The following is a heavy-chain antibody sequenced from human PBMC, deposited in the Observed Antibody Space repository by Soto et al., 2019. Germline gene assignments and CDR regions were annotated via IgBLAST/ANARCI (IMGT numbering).Heavy chain of an antibody. D-gene: IGHD4-17*01. J-gene: IGHJ4*02. CDR1: GFTFSAFA. CDR3: SREDYGEYYFDY. V-gene: IGHV3-30-3*01. CDR2: ISYDGSKT. Sequence: GGSLRLSCAASGFTFSAFAMHWVRQAPGRGLEWVAVISYDGSKTHYADSVKGRFTISRGNSKNTLDLQMNSLVTEDTAVYFCSREDYGEYYFDYWGQGTLVTVSS.